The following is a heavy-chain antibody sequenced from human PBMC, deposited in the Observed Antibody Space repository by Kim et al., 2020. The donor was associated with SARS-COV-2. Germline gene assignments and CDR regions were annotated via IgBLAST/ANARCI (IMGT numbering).Heavy chain of an antibody. V-gene: IGHV1-69*13. CDR3: ASGLLVPTGMGYYYYHYYGMDV. CDR1: GGTLNNFT. D-gene: IGHD1-1*01. CDR2: IIPIFGTP. Sequence: SVKVSCKASGGTLNNFTINWVRQAPGQGLEWMGGIIPIFGTPNYAQRFQGRVTITADESTGTAYMDLSSLRSEDTAVYYCASGLLVPTGMGYYYYHYYGMDVWGQGTTVIVSS. J-gene: IGHJ6*02.